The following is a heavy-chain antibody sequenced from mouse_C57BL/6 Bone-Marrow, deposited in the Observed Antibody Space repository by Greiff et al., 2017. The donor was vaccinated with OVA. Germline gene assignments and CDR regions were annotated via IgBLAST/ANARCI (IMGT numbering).Heavy chain of an antibody. V-gene: IGHV1-64*01. D-gene: IGHD2-12*01. J-gene: IGHJ3*01. Sequence: QVQLQQPGAELVKPGASVKLSCKASGYTFTSYWMHWVKQRPGQGLEWIGMIHPNRGSTNYNEKFKSKATLTVDKSSSTAYMQLSSLTSEDSAVYYCARRDYSLAWFAYWGQGTLVTVSA. CDR1: GYTFTSYW. CDR3: ARRDYSLAWFAY. CDR2: IHPNRGST.